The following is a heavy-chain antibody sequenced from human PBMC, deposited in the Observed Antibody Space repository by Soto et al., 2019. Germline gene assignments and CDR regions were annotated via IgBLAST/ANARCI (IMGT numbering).Heavy chain of an antibody. D-gene: IGHD3-9*01. CDR2: IYHSGRT. CDR1: GFSISSGGYS. CDR3: ARAILTGYYNVIDAFDI. Sequence: TLSLTCAVSGFSISSGGYSWSWNRQPPGKGLEWIGYIYHSGRTYYNPSLKSRVTISVDTSKNQFSLKLSSVTAADTAVYYCARAILTGYYNVIDAFDIWGQGTMVTVSS. J-gene: IGHJ3*02. V-gene: IGHV4-30-2*01.